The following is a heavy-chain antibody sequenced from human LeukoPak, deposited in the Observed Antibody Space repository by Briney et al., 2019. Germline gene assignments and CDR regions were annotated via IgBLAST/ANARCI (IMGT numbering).Heavy chain of an antibody. J-gene: IGHJ4*02. CDR1: GYTFTGYY. CDR3: ARAAVELLWFGETLGY. CDR2: INPNSGGT. D-gene: IGHD3-10*01. V-gene: IGHV1-2*06. Sequence: GASVKLSCKASGYTFTGYYMHWVRQAPGQGLEWIGRINPNSGGTNYAQKFQGRVTMTRDTSISTAYMELSRLRSDDTAVYYCARAAVELLWFGETLGYWGQGTLVTVSS.